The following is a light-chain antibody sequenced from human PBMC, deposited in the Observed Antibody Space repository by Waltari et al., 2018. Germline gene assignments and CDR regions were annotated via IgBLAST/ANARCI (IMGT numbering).Light chain of an antibody. V-gene: IGKV1-39*01. CDR3: QHTYRAPLT. Sequence: DIQLTQSPSSLSASVGDRVTITCRASQNIRTDLNWYQQKPGKAPKLLIYTASTLQSGVPSRFSGIGSGSDFTLTINALQPEDFATYYCQHTYRAPLTFGGGTMVEIE. CDR2: TAS. J-gene: IGKJ4*01. CDR1: QNIRTD.